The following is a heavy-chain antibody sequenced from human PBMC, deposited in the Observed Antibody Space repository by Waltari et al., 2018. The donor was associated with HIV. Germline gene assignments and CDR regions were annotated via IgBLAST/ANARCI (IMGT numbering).Heavy chain of an antibody. CDR3: ARGIYCGSDCYSGLDS. CDR2: ISKAGTKK. Sequence: QVQLVESGGGVVQPGRSLRLSWAASGLLVIAYTMHWVRQPPGKGLEWVAVISKAGTKKYYADSVKGRFTISRDNSNNALYLQMNSLTVEDTAVYYCARGIYCGSDCYSGLDSWGQGSLVTVSS. J-gene: IGHJ4*02. CDR1: GLLVIAYT. V-gene: IGHV3-30-3*01. D-gene: IGHD2-21*02.